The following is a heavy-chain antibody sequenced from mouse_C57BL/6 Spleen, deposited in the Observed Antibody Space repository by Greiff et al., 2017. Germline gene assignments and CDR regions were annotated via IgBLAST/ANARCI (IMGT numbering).Heavy chain of an antibody. CDR1: EYEFPSHD. CDR3: ARHGPDGYGAMGY. V-gene: IGHV5-2*01. CDR2: INSDGGST. D-gene: IGHD2-3*01. J-gene: IGHJ4*01. Sequence: EVKLVESGGGLVQPGESLKLSCESNEYEFPSHDMSWVRKTPEKRLELVAAINSDGGSTSYPDTMESRFIISGDNTKNTLYLQMSSLRSEDTALYYCARHGPDGYGAMGYWGQGTSVT.